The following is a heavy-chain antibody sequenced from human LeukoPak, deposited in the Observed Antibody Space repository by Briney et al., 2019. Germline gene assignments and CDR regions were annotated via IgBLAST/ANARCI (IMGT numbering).Heavy chain of an antibody. CDR3: SQGSGQYFDY. V-gene: IGHV3-15*07. CDR1: GLTLSNVW. J-gene: IGHJ4*02. CDR2: IRSKTASGTT. Sequence: GGSLRLSCAVSGLTLSNVWMNWIRQAPGQGLEWVGRIRSKTASGTTDFAAPVKGRFSISRDDSKNTLYLQMNSLTSEDTGVYYCSQGSGQYFDYWGQGTLVTVSS. D-gene: IGHD2-15*01.